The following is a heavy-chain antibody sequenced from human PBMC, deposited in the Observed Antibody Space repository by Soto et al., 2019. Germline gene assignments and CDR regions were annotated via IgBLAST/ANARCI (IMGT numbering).Heavy chain of an antibody. Sequence: EVQLVESGGGLVQPGGSLRLSCAVSGFTFSNYWMNWVRQAPGKGLEWVANINLDGSEKYYMDSVKGRFTISRDNAKNSLYLQMNSLRADDTAVYYCARGHNSAYDYWGQGALVTVSS. CDR1: GFTFSNYW. D-gene: IGHD5-12*01. V-gene: IGHV3-7*01. CDR2: INLDGSEK. J-gene: IGHJ4*02. CDR3: ARGHNSAYDY.